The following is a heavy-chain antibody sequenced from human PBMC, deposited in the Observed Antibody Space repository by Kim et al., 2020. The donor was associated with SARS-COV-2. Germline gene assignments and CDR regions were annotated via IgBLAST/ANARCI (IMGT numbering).Heavy chain of an antibody. Sequence: GGSLRLSCAASGFTFSSYGMHWVRQAPGKGLEWVAVIWYDGSNKYYVDSLKGRFTISRDNSKTTLYLPMNSLRAEDTAVYYCAKGRGSSSWLNDLYFGLWGRGTLVTVSS. V-gene: IGHV3-33*06. J-gene: IGHJ2*01. CDR3: AKGRGSSSWLNDLYFGL. CDR1: GFTFSSYG. CDR2: IWYDGSNK. D-gene: IGHD6-13*01.